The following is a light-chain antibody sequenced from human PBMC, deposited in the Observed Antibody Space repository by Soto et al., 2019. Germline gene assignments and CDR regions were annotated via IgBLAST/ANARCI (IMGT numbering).Light chain of an antibody. CDR2: GNN. CDR3: QSYDSTLSARYV. J-gene: IGLJ1*01. Sequence: QSALTQPPSVSGAPGQRVTISCTGSSSNIGANYDVHWYQHRPGTAPKLLIFGNNNRPSGVPDRLSGSKSGTSASLAITGLQAEDEGDYYCQSYDSTLSARYVFGTGTKVTVL. CDR1: SSNIGANYD. V-gene: IGLV1-40*01.